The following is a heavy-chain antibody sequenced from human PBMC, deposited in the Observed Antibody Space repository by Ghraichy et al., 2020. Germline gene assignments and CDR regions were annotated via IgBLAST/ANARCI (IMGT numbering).Heavy chain of an antibody. CDR1: GFTFSSYG. Sequence: GESLNISCAASGFTFSSYGMHWVRQAPGKGLEWVAVIWYDGSNKYCADSVKGRFTISRDNSKNTLYLQMNSLRAEDTAVYYCAREGGIAAAIFYYYYGMDVCCLGTTVTVSS. V-gene: IGHV3-33*01. CDR3: AREGGIAAAIFYYYYGMDV. D-gene: IGHD6-13*01. J-gene: IGHJ6*02. CDR2: IWYDGSNK.